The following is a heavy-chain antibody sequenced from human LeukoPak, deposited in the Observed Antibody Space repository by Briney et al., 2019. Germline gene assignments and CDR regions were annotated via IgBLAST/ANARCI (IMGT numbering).Heavy chain of an antibody. J-gene: IGHJ4*02. CDR3: ARGGVTIFGVVISPLDY. CDR1: GGSISSGGYY. CDR2: IYHSGST. V-gene: IGHV4-30-2*01. Sequence: SQTLSLTCTVSGGSISSGGYYWSWIRQPPGKGLEWIGYIYHSGSTYYNPSLKSRVTISVDRSKNQFSLKLSSVTAADTAVYYCARGGVTIFGVVISPLDYWGQGTLVTVSS. D-gene: IGHD3-3*01.